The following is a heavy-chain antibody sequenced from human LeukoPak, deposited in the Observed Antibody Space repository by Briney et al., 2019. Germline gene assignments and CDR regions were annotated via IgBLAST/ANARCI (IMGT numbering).Heavy chain of an antibody. J-gene: IGHJ6*02. V-gene: IGHV4-61*01. Sequence: SETLSLTCAVSSGPVSSDSYYWTWLRRAPGKGLEWIGCINSSGDTIYSPSLKSRVTISIDTSKNQFSLTLRSVTAADTAVYYCARDVSPAMTAYYYYYGIDVWGQGTTVTVSS. CDR3: ARDVSPAMTAYYYYYGIDV. CDR1: SGPVSSDSYY. CDR2: INSSGDT. D-gene: IGHD2-2*01.